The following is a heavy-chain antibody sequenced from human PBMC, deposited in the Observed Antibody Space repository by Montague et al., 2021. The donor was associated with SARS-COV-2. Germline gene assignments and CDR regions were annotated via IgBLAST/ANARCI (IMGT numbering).Heavy chain of an antibody. Sequence: SETLSLTYTVSGGSISSSSYYWGWIRQPPGKGLEWIGSIYYSGNTYYNPSLKSRVTISVDTSKNQFSLKLSSVTAADTAVYYCASALGYCSSTSCYSVYGMDVWGQGTTVTVSS. CDR2: IYYSGNT. D-gene: IGHD2-2*01. V-gene: IGHV4-39*01. J-gene: IGHJ6*02. CDR3: ASALGYCSSTSCYSVYGMDV. CDR1: GGSISSSSYY.